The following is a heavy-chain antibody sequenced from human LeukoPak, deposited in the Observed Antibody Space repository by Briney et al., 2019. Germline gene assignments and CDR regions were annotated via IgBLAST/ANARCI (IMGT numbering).Heavy chain of an antibody. Sequence: GGSLRLSCAASGFTFSSYAMSWVRQAPGKGLEWVSTISGDDSTSYADSVRGRFTISRDNSKNTLYLQMNSQRAEDTAVYYCAKDPGGGWSNYWGQGTLVTVSS. CDR3: AKDPGGGWSNY. V-gene: IGHV3-23*01. J-gene: IGHJ4*02. CDR1: GFTFSSYA. D-gene: IGHD6-19*01. CDR2: ISGDDST.